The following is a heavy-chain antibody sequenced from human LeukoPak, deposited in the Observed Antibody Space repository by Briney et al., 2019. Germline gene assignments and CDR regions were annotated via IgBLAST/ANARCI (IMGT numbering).Heavy chain of an antibody. CDR3: ARSGGSSPYTAFDY. CDR2: IYSSGST. V-gene: IGHV4-4*07. J-gene: IGHJ4*02. D-gene: IGHD3-16*01. Sequence: SETLSLTCTVSGGSINNYYWSWIRQPAGKGLEWIGRIYSSGSTNYNPSLKSRVTMSVDTSKNQVSLELSSVTAADTAVYYCARSGGSSPYTAFDYWGQGTLVTVSS. CDR1: GGSINNYY.